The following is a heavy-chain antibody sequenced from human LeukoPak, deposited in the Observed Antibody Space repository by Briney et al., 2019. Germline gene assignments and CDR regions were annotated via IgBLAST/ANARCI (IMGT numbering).Heavy chain of an antibody. V-gene: IGHV3-30*18. CDR3: AKEVSFSSGWKPQDC. J-gene: IGHJ4*02. CDR1: GFTFSSYG. D-gene: IGHD6-19*01. Sequence: QPGGSLRLSCAASGFTFSSYGMHWVRQAPGKGLEWVAVISYDGSNKYYADSVKGRFTISRDNSKNTLYLQMNSLRAEDTAVYYCAKEVSFSSGWKPQDCWGQGTLVTVSS. CDR2: ISYDGSNK.